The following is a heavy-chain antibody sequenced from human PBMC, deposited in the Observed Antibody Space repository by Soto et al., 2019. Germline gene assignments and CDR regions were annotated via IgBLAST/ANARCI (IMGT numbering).Heavy chain of an antibody. D-gene: IGHD2-2*01. Sequence: EVQLVESGGGLVQPGGSLRLSCAASGFTFSSYWMHWVRQAPGKGLVWVSRINSDGSSTSYADSVKGRFTIPRDNAKNPLYLQMNSLRAEDTAVYYCARDIVVLPAAESSYAFDIWGQGTMVTVSS. CDR1: GFTFSSYW. CDR3: ARDIVVLPAAESSYAFDI. CDR2: INSDGSST. V-gene: IGHV3-74*01. J-gene: IGHJ3*02.